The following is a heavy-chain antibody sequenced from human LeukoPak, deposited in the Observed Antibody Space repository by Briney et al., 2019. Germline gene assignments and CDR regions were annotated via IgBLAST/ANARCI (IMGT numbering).Heavy chain of an antibody. Sequence: PSETLSLTCTVSGGSISSYYWNWIRQPPGKGLEWIGYIYYSGITNYNPSLKSRVTISVDTSKNQFSLKLSSVTAADTAVYYCARDAVAATKSNAFDIWGQGTMVTVSS. J-gene: IGHJ3*02. CDR3: ARDAVAATKSNAFDI. V-gene: IGHV4-59*12. D-gene: IGHD2-15*01. CDR2: IYYSGIT. CDR1: GGSISSYY.